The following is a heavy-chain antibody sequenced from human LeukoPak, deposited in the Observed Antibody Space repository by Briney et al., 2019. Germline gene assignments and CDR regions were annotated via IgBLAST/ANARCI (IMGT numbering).Heavy chain of an antibody. CDR3: ARHGGGYYYDSSGYLYFDY. CDR1: GYTFTGYY. J-gene: IGHJ4*02. CDR2: INPNSGGT. D-gene: IGHD3-22*01. Sequence: GASVKVSCKASGYTFTGYYMHWVRQAPGQGLEWMGWINPNSGGTYYAQKFQGRVTMTTDTSTSTAYMELRSLRSDDTAVYYCARHGGGYYYDSSGYLYFDYWGQGTLVTVSS. V-gene: IGHV1-2*02.